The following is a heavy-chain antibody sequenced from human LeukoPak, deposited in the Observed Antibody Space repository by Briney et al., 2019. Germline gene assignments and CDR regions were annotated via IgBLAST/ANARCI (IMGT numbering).Heavy chain of an antibody. V-gene: IGHV3-48*03. CDR1: GFTFSIYE. Sequence: GRSLRLSCAASGFTFSIYEMNWVRQAPGKGLEWLSYISGSGSTIYYADSVRGRFTISRDNAKNSLYLQMNSLRAEDTAVYYCANVRYWGQGTLVTVSS. CDR3: ANVRY. J-gene: IGHJ4*02. CDR2: ISGSGSTI.